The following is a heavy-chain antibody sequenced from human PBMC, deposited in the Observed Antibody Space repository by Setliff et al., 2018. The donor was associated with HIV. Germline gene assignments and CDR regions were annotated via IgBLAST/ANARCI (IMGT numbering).Heavy chain of an antibody. Sequence: ASVKVSCKASGYTFTDYYIHWVRQAPGQGLEWMGRVIPNGGATIYAQKFQGWVTMTRDTSISTAYMELSRLRSDDTALYYCARGGGSSAPDAFDIWGQGTMVTVSS. CDR1: GYTFTDYY. J-gene: IGHJ3*02. V-gene: IGHV1-2*04. CDR2: VIPNGGAT. D-gene: IGHD1-26*01. CDR3: ARGGGSSAPDAFDI.